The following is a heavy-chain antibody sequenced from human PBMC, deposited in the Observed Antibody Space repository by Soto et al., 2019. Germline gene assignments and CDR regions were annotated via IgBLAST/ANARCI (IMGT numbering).Heavy chain of an antibody. CDR3: ARAGGWPGFVSGSYYPSYYYYGMDV. CDR1: GGTFSSYA. D-gene: IGHD3-10*01. J-gene: IGHJ6*02. CDR2: IIPIFGTA. V-gene: IGHV1-69*13. Sequence: SVKVSCKASGGTFSSYAISWVRQAPGQGLEWMGGIIPIFGTANYAQTFQGRVTITADESTSTAYMELSSLRSEDTAVYYCARAGGWPGFVSGSYYPSYYYYGMDVGGQGTTDTVSS.